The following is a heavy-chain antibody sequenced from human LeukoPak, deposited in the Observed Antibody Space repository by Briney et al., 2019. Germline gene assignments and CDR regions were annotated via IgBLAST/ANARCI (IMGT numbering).Heavy chain of an antibody. D-gene: IGHD3-22*01. J-gene: IGHJ5*02. CDR2: IHRNSGGT. Sequence: ASVKVSCKASGYTFTDYYMHWVRQAPGQGLEWMGWIHRNSGGTKYAEKFQGRLTLTRDTSVSTLYMELTWLTSDDTAVYWCARERESSGYSSLDPWGQGTRVTVSS. V-gene: IGHV1-2*02. CDR1: GYTFTDYY. CDR3: ARERESSGYSSLDP.